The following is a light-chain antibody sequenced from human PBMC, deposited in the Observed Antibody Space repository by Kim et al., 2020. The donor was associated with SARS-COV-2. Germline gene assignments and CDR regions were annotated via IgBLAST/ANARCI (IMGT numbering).Light chain of an antibody. Sequence: SYELTQPPSVSVAPGKTARTTCGGNNIGSKSVHWYQQKPGQAPVLVIYYDSDRPSGIPERFSGSNSGNTATLTISRVEVGDEADYYCQVWDSSSDHPVFGGGTQLTVL. J-gene: IGLJ2*01. V-gene: IGLV3-21*04. CDR2: YDS. CDR3: QVWDSSSDHPV. CDR1: NIGSKS.